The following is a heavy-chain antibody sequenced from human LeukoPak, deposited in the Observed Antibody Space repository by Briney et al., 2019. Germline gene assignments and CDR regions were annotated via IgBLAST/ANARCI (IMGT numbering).Heavy chain of an antibody. V-gene: IGHV3-30*18. Sequence: GFLILSFAASGFTFSSYGMHWVRQAPGKGLEWVAVIPYDGSNRYYADSVKGRFTISRDNSKNTLYLQMNSLRAEDTAVYYCAKDIEWALDYWGQGTLVTVSS. CDR1: GFTFSSYG. CDR3: AKDIEWALDY. D-gene: IGHD1-26*01. J-gene: IGHJ4*02. CDR2: IPYDGSNR.